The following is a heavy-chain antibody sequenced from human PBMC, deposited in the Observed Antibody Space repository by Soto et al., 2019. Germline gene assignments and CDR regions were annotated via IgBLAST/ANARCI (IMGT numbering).Heavy chain of an antibody. CDR2: IYDSGST. CDR1: GGSISTYY. D-gene: IGHD3-22*01. V-gene: IGHV4-59*01. J-gene: IGHJ5*02. CDR3: AGVKGPYYSDSSGYYPNWFDP. Sequence: PSETLSLTCTVSGGSISTYYWSWIRQPPGKGLEWIGYIYDSGSTYYNPSLKSRATISLGTSKNQFSLKLRSATAADTAVYYCAGVKGPYYSDSSGYYPNWFDPWGQGTLVTVSS.